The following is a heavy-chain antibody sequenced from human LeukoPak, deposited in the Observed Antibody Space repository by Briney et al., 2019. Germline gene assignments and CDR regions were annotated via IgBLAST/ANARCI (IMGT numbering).Heavy chain of an antibody. CDR1: GGSISSYY. J-gene: IGHJ4*02. V-gene: IGHV4-59*01. D-gene: IGHD6-19*01. CDR2: IYYSGST. CDR3: ARDRGAVAAHFDY. Sequence: SEILSLTCTVSGGSISSYYWSWIRQPPGKGLEWIGYIYYSGSTNYNPSLKSRVTISVDTSKNQFSLKLSSVTAADTAVYYCARDRGAVAAHFDYWGQGTLVTVPS.